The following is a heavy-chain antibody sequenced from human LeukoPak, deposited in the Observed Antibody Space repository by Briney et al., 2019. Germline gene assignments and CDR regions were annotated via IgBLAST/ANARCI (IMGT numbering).Heavy chain of an antibody. CDR3: TRESCSSTSCYSEGWFDP. J-gene: IGHJ5*02. V-gene: IGHV3-49*04. CDR1: GFTFGDYA. CDR2: IRSKAYGGAT. D-gene: IGHD2-2*01. Sequence: GVSLRLSCTASGFTFGDYATSWVRQAPGKGLEWVGFIRSKAYGGATEYAASVKGRFTISRDDSKSIAYLQMNSLKTEDTAVYYCTRESCSSTSCYSEGWFDPWGQGTLVTVSS.